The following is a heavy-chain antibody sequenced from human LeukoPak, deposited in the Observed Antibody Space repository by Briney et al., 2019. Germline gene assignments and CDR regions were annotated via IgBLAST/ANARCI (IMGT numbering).Heavy chain of an antibody. CDR1: GFSFDDYA. V-gene: IGHV3-9*01. CDR3: PKATRDYFDY. J-gene: IGHJ4*02. CDR2: ISWNGGNT. Sequence: GGSLRLSCAASGFSFDDYAMHGVRQVPGKGLEWVSGISWNGGNTGYVDSVKGRFTISRDNAKNSLYLQMNSLRAEDTALYYCPKATRDYFDYWGQGTLVTVSS.